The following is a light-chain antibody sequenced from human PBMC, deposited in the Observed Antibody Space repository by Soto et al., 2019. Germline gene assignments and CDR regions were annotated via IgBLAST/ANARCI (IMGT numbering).Light chain of an antibody. J-gene: IGLJ3*02. V-gene: IGLV2-14*01. CDR1: SSDVGGCNY. Sequence: QSALTQPASVSGSPGQSITISCTGTSSDVGGCNYVSWYQQHPGKAPKLMIYEVSNRPSGVSNRFSGSKSGNTASLTISGLRAEDEADYFCSSCTTSSTLLFGGGTKLTVL. CDR3: SSCTTSSTLL. CDR2: EVS.